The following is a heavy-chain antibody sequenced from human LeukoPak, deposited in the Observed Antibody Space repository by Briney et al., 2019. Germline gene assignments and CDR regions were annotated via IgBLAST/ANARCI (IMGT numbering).Heavy chain of an antibody. CDR1: GFTFTSSA. Sequence: TSGKVSCKASGFTFTSSAVQWVRQARGQRLEWIGWIVVGSGNTNYAQKFQERVTITRDMSTSTAYMELSSLRSEDTAVYYCAAATDRSGYLLTRWGQGTLVTVSS. CDR2: IVVGSGNT. CDR3: AAATDRSGYLLTR. D-gene: IGHD3-22*01. V-gene: IGHV1-58*01. J-gene: IGHJ4*02.